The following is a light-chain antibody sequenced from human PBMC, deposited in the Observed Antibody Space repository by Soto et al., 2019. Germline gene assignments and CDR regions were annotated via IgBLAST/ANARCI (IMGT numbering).Light chain of an antibody. V-gene: IGKV1-33*01. J-gene: IGKJ3*01. CDR1: QDISNY. Sequence: DIQMTQSPSSLSASVGDRVTITCQASQDISNYLNWYQQKPGKAPKLLIYDASNLETGVPSRFSGSGSGTDFTFTISSLQPEDIATYYCQQSEFTFGPGTKVDIK. CDR3: QQSEFT. CDR2: DAS.